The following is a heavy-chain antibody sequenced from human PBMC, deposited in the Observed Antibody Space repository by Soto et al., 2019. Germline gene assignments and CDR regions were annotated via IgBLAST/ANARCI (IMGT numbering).Heavy chain of an antibody. V-gene: IGHV1-69*02. D-gene: IGHD3-10*01. CDR3: ARGVRGVPYYYYGMDV. Sequence: QVQLVQSGAAVKKPGSSVKVSCKASGGTFSSYTISWVRQAPGQGLEWMGRIIPILGIANYAQKFQGRVTITADKSTSTAYMELSSLRSEDTAVYYCARGVRGVPYYYYGMDVWGQGTTVTVSS. CDR2: IIPILGIA. CDR1: GGTFSSYT. J-gene: IGHJ6*02.